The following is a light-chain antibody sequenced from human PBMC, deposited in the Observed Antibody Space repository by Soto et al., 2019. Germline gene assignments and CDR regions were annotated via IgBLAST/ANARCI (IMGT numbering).Light chain of an antibody. J-gene: IGKJ3*01. V-gene: IGKV3-20*01. CDR1: QSVSSSY. Sequence: SVLTQSPGTLSLTPGERATLSCRASQSVSSSYLAWYQQKPGQAPRLLIYGASSRATGIPDRFSGSGSVTDFPLTISRLEPADSAVYYCQQYGSSPPFTCGPGTRVDIK. CDR2: GAS. CDR3: QQYGSSPPFT.